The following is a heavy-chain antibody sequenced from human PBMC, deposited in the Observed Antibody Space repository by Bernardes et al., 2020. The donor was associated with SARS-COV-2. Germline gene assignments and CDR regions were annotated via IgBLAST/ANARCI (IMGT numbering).Heavy chain of an antibody. CDR2: IYYSGST. CDR3: ARRARARLAFDI. CDR1: GGSISSTTYN. J-gene: IGHJ3*02. V-gene: IGHV4-39*01. Sequence: TLSLTCTVSGGSISSTTYNWDWIRQPPGKGLEWIGSIYYSGSTYFNPSLNRRVTLSVDTSENQFSLKLSSVTAADTAVYYCARRARARLAFDIWGQGTMVTVSS.